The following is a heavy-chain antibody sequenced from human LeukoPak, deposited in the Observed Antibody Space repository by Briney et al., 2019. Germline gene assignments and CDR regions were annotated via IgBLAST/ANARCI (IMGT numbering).Heavy chain of an antibody. J-gene: IGHJ4*02. CDR1: GFTFSSYA. D-gene: IGHD3-22*01. CDR3: AKDPRVVVVVTFDY. CDR2: ISGSGGST. V-gene: IGHV3-23*01. Sequence: GGSLRLSCAASGFTFSSYAMSWVRQAPGRGLEWVSAISGSGGSTYYADSVKGRFTISRDNTKNTLYLQMNSLRAEDTGVYYCAKDPRVVVVVTFDYWGQGTLVTVSS.